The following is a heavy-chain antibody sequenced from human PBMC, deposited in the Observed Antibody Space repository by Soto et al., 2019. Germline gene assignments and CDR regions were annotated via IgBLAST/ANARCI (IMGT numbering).Heavy chain of an antibody. Sequence: PGGSLRLSCAACGFTFSSYGMHWVRQAPGKGLEWVAVISYDGSNKYYADSVKGRFTISRDNSKNTLYLQMNSLRAEDTAVYYCAKVRGFGELSAGPLDYWGQETLVTVSS. J-gene: IGHJ4*02. V-gene: IGHV3-30*18. CDR1: GFTFSSYG. D-gene: IGHD3-10*01. CDR2: ISYDGSNK. CDR3: AKVRGFGELSAGPLDY.